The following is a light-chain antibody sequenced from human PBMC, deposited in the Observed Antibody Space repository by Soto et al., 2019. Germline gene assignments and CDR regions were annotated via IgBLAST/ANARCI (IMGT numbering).Light chain of an antibody. V-gene: IGKV1-9*01. J-gene: IGKJ4*01. Sequence: DTPLTQSPSFLSASVGDRVTITCRASQDVSRSLGWYQQKPGKAPSLLISGTYSLHGGVPSRFRGSGSGAEYTLTITSLQPDDSAIYYCQSTYDTPSFGGGTKVDIK. CDR2: GTY. CDR3: QSTYDTPS. CDR1: QDVSRS.